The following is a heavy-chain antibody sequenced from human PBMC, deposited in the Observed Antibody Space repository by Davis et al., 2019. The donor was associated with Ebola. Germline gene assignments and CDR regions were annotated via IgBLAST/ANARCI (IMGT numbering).Heavy chain of an antibody. CDR1: GFTVSSNY. D-gene: IGHD2-2*02. CDR2: IYSGGST. Sequence: PGGSLRLSCAASGFTVSSNYMSWVRQAPGKGLEWVSVIYSGGSTYYADSVKGRFTISRDNSKNTLYLQMNSLRAEDTAVYYCASSYLAAIPGGMDVWGQGTTVTVSS. CDR3: ASSYLAAIPGGMDV. V-gene: IGHV3-53*01. J-gene: IGHJ6*02.